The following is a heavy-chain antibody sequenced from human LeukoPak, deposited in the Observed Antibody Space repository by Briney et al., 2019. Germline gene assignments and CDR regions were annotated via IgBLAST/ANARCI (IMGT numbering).Heavy chain of an antibody. Sequence: GRSLRLSCAAPGFSFSSNRMGWVRQAPGKGLEWVAHIKRDGSQKYYLDSVKGRFTISRDNAKNSLYLQMNSLRVEDTAVYYCARLGLEVGGPNWFDPWGQGTLVTVSS. J-gene: IGHJ5*02. D-gene: IGHD1-1*01. CDR3: ARLGLEVGGPNWFDP. CDR1: GFSFSSNR. V-gene: IGHV3-7*01. CDR2: IKRDGSQK.